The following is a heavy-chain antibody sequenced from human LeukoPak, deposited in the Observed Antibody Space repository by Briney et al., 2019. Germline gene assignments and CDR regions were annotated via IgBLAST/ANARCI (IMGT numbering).Heavy chain of an antibody. CDR3: AKAYLVGANPYYYYYYMDV. J-gene: IGHJ6*03. V-gene: IGHV3-30*02. CDR2: IRYDGSNK. D-gene: IGHD1-26*01. Sequence: GGSLRLSCAASGFTFSSYGMHWVRQAPGKGLEWVAFIRYDGSNKYYADSVKGRLTISRDNSKNTLYLQMNSLRAEDTAVYYCAKAYLVGANPYYYYYYMDVWGKGTTVTVSS. CDR1: GFTFSSYG.